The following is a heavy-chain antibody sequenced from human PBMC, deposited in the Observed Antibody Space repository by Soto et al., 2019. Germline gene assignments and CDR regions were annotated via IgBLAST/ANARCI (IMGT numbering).Heavy chain of an antibody. CDR2: IYYSGST. Sequence: TLSLTCTVSGGSISSGDYYWSWIRQPPGKGLEWIGYIYYSGSTYYNPSLKSRVTISVDTSKNQFSLKLSSVTAADTAVYYCARELLNWNYGEKNWFDPWGQGTLVTVSS. CDR1: GGSISSGDYY. CDR3: ARELLNWNYGEKNWFDP. V-gene: IGHV4-30-4*01. D-gene: IGHD1-7*01. J-gene: IGHJ5*02.